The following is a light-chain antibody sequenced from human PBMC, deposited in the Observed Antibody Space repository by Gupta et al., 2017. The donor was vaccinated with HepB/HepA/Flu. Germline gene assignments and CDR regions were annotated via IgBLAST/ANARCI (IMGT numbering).Light chain of an antibody. CDR1: QSVNSN. CDR2: YAS. V-gene: IGKV3-11*01. CDR3: QQRSQWPPLT. Sequence: EIVLTQSPATLSLSPGERATLSCRASQSVNSNLAWYQQKPGQAPRLLIYYASNRATGIPARFSGSGSGTDFTLTISSLEPEDSAIYYCQQRSQWPPLTFGQGTRLEIK. J-gene: IGKJ5*01.